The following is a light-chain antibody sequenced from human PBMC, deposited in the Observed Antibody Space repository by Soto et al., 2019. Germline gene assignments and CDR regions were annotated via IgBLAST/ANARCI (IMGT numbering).Light chain of an antibody. Sequence: EIVLTQSPATLSLSPGETATLSCRASQSVSSSLAWYQQKPGQTPRLLIHDASNRATGIPARFTGSGSGTVFSLSVSNLEPEDFAVDYCQRRSRWPLTFGGGTKVEIK. CDR3: QRRSRWPLT. CDR1: QSVSSS. V-gene: IGKV3-11*01. CDR2: DAS. J-gene: IGKJ4*01.